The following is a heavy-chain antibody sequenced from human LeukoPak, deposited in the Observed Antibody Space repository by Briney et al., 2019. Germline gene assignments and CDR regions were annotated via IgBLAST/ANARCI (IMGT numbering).Heavy chain of an antibody. Sequence: SETLSLTCTVSGDSISTSNSYWGWIRQPPGKGLEWIGSIYYSGNTYYNASLKSRVTISVDTSKNQFSLKFTSVTAADTAVYYCARDKGTSYLSSFDYWGQGTLVTVSS. CDR1: GDSISTSNSY. CDR3: ARDKGTSYLSSFDY. J-gene: IGHJ4*02. V-gene: IGHV4-39*02. D-gene: IGHD6-6*01. CDR2: IYYSGNT.